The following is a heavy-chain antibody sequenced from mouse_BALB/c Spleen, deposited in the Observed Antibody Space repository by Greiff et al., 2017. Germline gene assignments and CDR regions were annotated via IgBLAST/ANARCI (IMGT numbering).Heavy chain of an antibody. CDR3: AKWSFITTVVAPYYFDY. V-gene: IGHV2-3*01. CDR1: GFSLTSYG. D-gene: IGHD1-1*01. CDR2: IWGDGST. J-gene: IGHJ2*01. Sequence: VQRVESGPGLVAPSQSLSITCTVSGFSLTSYGVSWVRQPPGKGLEWLGVIWGDGSTNYHSALISRLSISKDNSKSQVFLKLNSLQTDDTATYYCAKWSFITTVVAPYYFDYWGQGTTLTVSS.